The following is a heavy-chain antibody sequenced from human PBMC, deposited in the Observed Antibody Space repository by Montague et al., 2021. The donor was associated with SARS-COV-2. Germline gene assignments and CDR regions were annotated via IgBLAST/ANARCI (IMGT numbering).Heavy chain of an antibody. J-gene: IGHJ3*02. CDR2: INQSGTT. Sequence: SETLSLTCAISGGSFRNYYWSWIRQPPGTGLEWIGEINQSGTTIYNPSVKSGVTISEDTSKNQFYLRLNSVTAADTAVYYCARGRQPVVVPGAAPAGRAFDIWGQGTMVTVSS. CDR3: ARGRQPVVVPGAAPAGRAFDI. CDR1: GGSFRNYY. V-gene: IGHV4-34*01. D-gene: IGHD2-2*01.